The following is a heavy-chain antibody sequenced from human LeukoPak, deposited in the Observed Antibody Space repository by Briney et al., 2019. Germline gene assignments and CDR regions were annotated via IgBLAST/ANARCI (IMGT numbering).Heavy chain of an antibody. D-gene: IGHD6-13*01. CDR3: AKGGRYSSSLLDY. CDR2: IRYDGSNK. Sequence: VQPGGSLILSCAASGFTFSSYGMHWVRQAPGTGLEWVAFIRYDGSNKYYADSVKGRFTISRDKSKNTLYLQMNSLRAEDTAVYYCAKGGRYSSSLLDYWGQGTLVTVSS. V-gene: IGHV3-30*02. CDR1: GFTFSSYG. J-gene: IGHJ4*02.